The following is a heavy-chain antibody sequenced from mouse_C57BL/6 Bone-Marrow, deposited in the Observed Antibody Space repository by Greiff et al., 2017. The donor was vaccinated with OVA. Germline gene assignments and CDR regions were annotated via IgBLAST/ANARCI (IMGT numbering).Heavy chain of an antibody. J-gene: IGHJ2*01. Sequence: VQLQQSGPELVKPGASVKISCKASGYTFTDYYMNWVKQSHGKSLEWIGDINPNNGGTSYNQKFKGKATLTVDKSSSTAYMELRSLTSEDSAVYYCAREGWLLPYYFDYWGQGTTLTVSS. CDR3: AREGWLLPYYFDY. V-gene: IGHV1-26*01. CDR1: GYTFTDYY. CDR2: INPNNGGT. D-gene: IGHD2-3*01.